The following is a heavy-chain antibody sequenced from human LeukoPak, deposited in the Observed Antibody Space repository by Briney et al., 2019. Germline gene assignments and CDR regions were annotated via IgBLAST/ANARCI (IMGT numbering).Heavy chain of an antibody. J-gene: IGHJ6*03. CDR1: GGSITSGSYY. CDR2: IYYSGST. D-gene: IGHD6-13*01. V-gene: IGHV4-61*01. CDR3: ARDRPSSSWNYYYYMDV. Sequence: SQTLSLTCTVSGGSITSGSYYWSWFRQPPGKGLEWIGYIYYSGSTNYNPSLKSRVTISVDTSKNQFSLKLSSVTAADTAVYYCARDRPSSSWNYYYYMDVWGKGTTVTVSS.